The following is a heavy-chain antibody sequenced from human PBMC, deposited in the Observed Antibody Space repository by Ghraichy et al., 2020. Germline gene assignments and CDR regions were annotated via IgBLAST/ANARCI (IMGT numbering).Heavy chain of an antibody. Sequence: GGSLRLSCAASGFSFSSYAMSWVRQAPGKGLEWVSGISGSGASTYYADSVKGRFTISRDNSKNTLFLQMNSLRAEDTAVYSCAKDTGSGYYSPYVFDIWGQGTMVTVSS. D-gene: IGHD3-22*01. CDR1: GFSFSSYA. CDR3: AKDTGSGYYSPYVFDI. J-gene: IGHJ3*02. V-gene: IGHV3-23*01. CDR2: ISGSGAST.